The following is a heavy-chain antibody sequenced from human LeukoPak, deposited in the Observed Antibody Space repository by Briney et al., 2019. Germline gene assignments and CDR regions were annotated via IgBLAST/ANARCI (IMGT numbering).Heavy chain of an antibody. J-gene: IGHJ4*02. CDR3: APEATNVAGS. Sequence: GGSLTLSCAASGFTFSNYGMNWVRQAPGKGLEWLTFIRYDGTNTYYRDSVKGRFTISRDNSKNTLFLQMRGLRPEDTAVYYCAPEATNVAGSWGQGTLVTVSS. V-gene: IGHV3-30*02. CDR1: GFTFSNYG. CDR2: IRYDGTNT. D-gene: IGHD1-1*01.